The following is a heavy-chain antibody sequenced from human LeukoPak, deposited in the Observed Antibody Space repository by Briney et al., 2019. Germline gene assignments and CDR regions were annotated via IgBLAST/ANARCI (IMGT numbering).Heavy chain of an antibody. Sequence: PSETLALTCGVSGGSINSTNLWSWVRQPPGQGLEWIGEVSPTGETNYNPSLNGRATMSLDGSRNQLSLTLTSVTAADTAIYYYSRESGAFCPFGYWGQGTLVIVPP. J-gene: IGHJ4*02. CDR3: SRESGAFCPFGY. CDR1: GGSINSTNL. V-gene: IGHV4-4*02. D-gene: IGHD1-26*01. CDR2: VSPTGET.